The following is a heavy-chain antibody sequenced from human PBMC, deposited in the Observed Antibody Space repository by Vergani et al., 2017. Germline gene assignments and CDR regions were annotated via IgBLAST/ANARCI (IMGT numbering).Heavy chain of an antibody. J-gene: IGHJ4*02. CDR1: GFTFSSYG. V-gene: IGHV3-33*01. D-gene: IGHD3-22*01. Sequence: VQLVESGGGVVQPGRSLRLSCAASGFTFSSYGMQWVRQAPGKGLEWVAAIWYDGSNKYYADSVKDRFTISRDNSKNSVYLQMNSLRAEDTAIYYCARKKYYDSKDYYQVEPFDYWGQGTLVTVSS. CDR2: IWYDGSNK. CDR3: ARKKYYDSKDYYQVEPFDY.